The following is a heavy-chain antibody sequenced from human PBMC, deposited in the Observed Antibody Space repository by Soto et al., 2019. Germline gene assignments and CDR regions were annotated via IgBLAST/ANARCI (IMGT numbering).Heavy chain of an antibody. CDR1: GDTFTTYT. D-gene: IGHD3-16*01. CDR2: IVPILAAG. V-gene: IGHV1-69*08. CDR3: AREGDGIEANRY. J-gene: IGHJ4*02. Sequence: GASVKVSCKASGDTFTTYTINWVPQAPGQGLEWMGGIVPILAAGNYAQKFQGRVTITADRSTTTAYLYMSSLRSDDTAVYYCAREGDGIEANRYSARGTLDTVSS.